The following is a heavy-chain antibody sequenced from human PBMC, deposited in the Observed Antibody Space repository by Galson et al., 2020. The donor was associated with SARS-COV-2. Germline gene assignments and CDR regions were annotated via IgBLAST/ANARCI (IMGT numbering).Heavy chain of an antibody. CDR3: ARHVSSSWDLDAFDI. D-gene: IGHD6-13*01. J-gene: IGHJ3*02. CDR2: IYPGDSDT. CDR1: GYSFTNYW. Sequence: GESLKISCKGSGYSFTNYWIGWVRQMPGKGLEWMGIIYPGDSDTRYSPSFQGQVTISADKSISTAYLQWSSLKASDTAMYYCARHVSSSWDLDAFDIWGQGKMVTVSS. V-gene: IGHV5-51*01.